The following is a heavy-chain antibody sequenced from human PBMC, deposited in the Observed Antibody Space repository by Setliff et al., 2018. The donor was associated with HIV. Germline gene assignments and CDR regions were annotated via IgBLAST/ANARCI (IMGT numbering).Heavy chain of an antibody. D-gene: IGHD6-6*01. V-gene: IGHV4-38-2*01. CDR3: ARLSSYRSSSYYFDY. J-gene: IGHJ4*02. Sequence: SETLSLTCAVSGYSVSSGYYWGWIRQPPGKGLEWIGSIYRSGSTLYKPSLKSRVTMSVDTSKNQFSLKLNSVTAADTAVYHCARLSSYRSSSYYFDYWGQGALVTVSS. CDR2: IYRSGST. CDR1: GYSVSSGYY.